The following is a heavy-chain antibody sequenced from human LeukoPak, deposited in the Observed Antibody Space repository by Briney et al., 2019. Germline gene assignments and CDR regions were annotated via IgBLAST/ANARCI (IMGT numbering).Heavy chain of an antibody. D-gene: IGHD5-18*01. CDR2: IYTSGST. J-gene: IGHJ4*02. Sequence: SETLSLTCTVSGGSISSYYWSWIRQPAGKGLEWIGRIYTSGSTNYNPSLKSRVTMSVDTSKNQFSLKPSSVTAADTAVYYCAIGAVSSAIRYWGQGTLVTVSS. V-gene: IGHV4-4*07. CDR1: GGSISSYY. CDR3: AIGAVSSAIRY.